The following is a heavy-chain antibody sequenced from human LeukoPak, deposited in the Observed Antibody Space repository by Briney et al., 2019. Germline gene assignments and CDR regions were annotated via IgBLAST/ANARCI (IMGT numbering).Heavy chain of an antibody. Sequence: ASVKVSCKASGYTFTSYGISWVRQAPGQGLEWMGWISAYNGNTNYAQKLQGRVTMTTDTSTSTAYMELRSLRSDDTAVYYCARNYCSRTSCYPWFDPWGQGTLVTVSS. J-gene: IGHJ5*02. V-gene: IGHV1-18*04. CDR2: ISAYNGNT. CDR1: GYTFTSYG. CDR3: ARNYCSRTSCYPWFDP. D-gene: IGHD2-2*01.